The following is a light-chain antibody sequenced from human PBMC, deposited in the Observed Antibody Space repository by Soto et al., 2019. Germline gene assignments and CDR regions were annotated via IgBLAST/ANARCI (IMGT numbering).Light chain of an antibody. CDR1: QDINNW. J-gene: IGKJ4*01. V-gene: IGKV1D-16*01. CDR3: QQYNAYPNT. Sequence: DIQMTQSPSSLSASVGDRVTMTCRASQDINNWLAWYQQKPGKAPKALIYAAFNLQSGVPSRFSGSGSGTDFTLTINSLQPEDFATYYCQQYNAYPNTFGGGTEVEIK. CDR2: AAF.